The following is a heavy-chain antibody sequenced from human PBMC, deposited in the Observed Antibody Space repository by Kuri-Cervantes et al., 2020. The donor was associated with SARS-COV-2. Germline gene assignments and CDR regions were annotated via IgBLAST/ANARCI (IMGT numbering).Heavy chain of an antibody. V-gene: IGHV3-74*01. CDR3: ARGTGLAAAGH. J-gene: IGHJ4*02. CDR2: INSDGSST. D-gene: IGHD6-13*01. Sequence: GGSLRLSCAASGFTFSSYWMHWVRQAPGKGLVWVSRINSDGSSTSYADSVKGRFTISRDNAKNTLYLQMNSRRAEDTAVYYGARGTGLAAAGHWGQGTLVTVSS. CDR1: GFTFSSYW.